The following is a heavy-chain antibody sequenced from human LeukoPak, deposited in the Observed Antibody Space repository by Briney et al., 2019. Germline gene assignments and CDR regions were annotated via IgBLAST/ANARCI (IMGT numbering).Heavy chain of an antibody. D-gene: IGHD6-13*01. CDR3: ARDSGMKQQLDYFDY. Sequence: GASVKVSCKASGYTFTSYYMHWVRQAPGQGLEWMGIINPSGGSTSYTQKFQGRVAMTRDTSTGTVYMELSSLRSEDTAVYYCARDSGMKQQLDYFDYWGQGTLVTVSS. CDR1: GYTFTSYY. J-gene: IGHJ4*02. V-gene: IGHV1-46*01. CDR2: INPSGGST.